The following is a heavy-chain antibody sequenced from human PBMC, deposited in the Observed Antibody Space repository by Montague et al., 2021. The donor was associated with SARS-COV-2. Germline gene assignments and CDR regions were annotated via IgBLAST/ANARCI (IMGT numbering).Heavy chain of an antibody. V-gene: IGHV3-48*02. CDR2: ISSSSSTI. D-gene: IGHD5-18*01. Sequence: SLRLSFAASGFTFSSYSMNWVRQAPGKGLEWVSYISSSSSTIYYADSVKGRFTISRDNAKNSLYLQMNSLRDEDTAVYYCARDRGYSYGPYYYGMDVWGQGTTVTVSS. J-gene: IGHJ6*02. CDR1: GFTFSSYS. CDR3: ARDRGYSYGPYYYGMDV.